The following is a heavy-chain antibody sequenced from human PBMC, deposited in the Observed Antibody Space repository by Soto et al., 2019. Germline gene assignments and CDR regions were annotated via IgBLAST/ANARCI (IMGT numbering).Heavy chain of an antibody. CDR2: IFYSGGT. D-gene: IGHD5-12*01. J-gene: IGHJ4*02. V-gene: IGHV4-39*01. CDR3: ARFQRRWLIGDH. Sequence: SETLSLTCTVSGGYIANGSYYWGWIRQPPGMGLEWIAHIFYSGGTYSNPSLRGRVTLSVDTSKNQFSLKLNSVTAADTAVYYCARFQRRWLIGDHGGQETLATVSS. CDR1: GGYIANGSYY.